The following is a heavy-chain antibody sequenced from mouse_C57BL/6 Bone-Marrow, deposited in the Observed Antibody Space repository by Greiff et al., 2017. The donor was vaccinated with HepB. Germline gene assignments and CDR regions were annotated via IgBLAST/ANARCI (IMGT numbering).Heavy chain of an antibody. CDR2: ISDGGSYT. Sequence: EVQLQQSGGGLVKPGGSLKLSCAASGFTFSSYAMSWVRQTPEKRLEWVATISDGGSYTYYPDNVKGRFTISRDNAKNNLYLQMSHLKSEDTAMYYCARDPAYWGQGTLVTVSA. J-gene: IGHJ3*01. CDR1: GFTFSSYA. V-gene: IGHV5-4*01. CDR3: ARDPAY.